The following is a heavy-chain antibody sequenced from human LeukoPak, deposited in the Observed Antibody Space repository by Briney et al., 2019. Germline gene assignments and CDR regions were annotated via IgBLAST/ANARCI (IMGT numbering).Heavy chain of an antibody. Sequence: GGSLRLSCAASGFTFTNAWMSWVRQAPGKGLEWVGRIKSKTDGGTTEYAAPVKGRFTVSRDDLRNTLYLQMNSLKTEDTAVYYCKWFGGFLNGLDVWGKGTTVTVSS. J-gene: IGHJ6*04. CDR2: IKSKTDGGTT. D-gene: IGHD3-10*01. V-gene: IGHV3-15*01. CDR3: KWFGGFLNGLDV. CDR1: GFTFTNAW.